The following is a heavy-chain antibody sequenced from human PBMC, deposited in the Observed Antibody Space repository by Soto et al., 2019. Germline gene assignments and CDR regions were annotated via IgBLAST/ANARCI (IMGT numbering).Heavy chain of an antibody. J-gene: IGHJ4*02. D-gene: IGHD1-26*01. CDR3: ARGGAMGVDY. CDR1: GFTFNTHW. V-gene: IGHV3-74*01. Sequence: SGGSLRLSCTASGFTFNTHWMHWVRQAPGEGLVWVSRIYFDGITTNYADSVKGRLTVSRDNAKNTVYLHVNTLRDEDTAVYYCARGGAMGVDYWGQGTLVTVSS. CDR2: IYFDGITT.